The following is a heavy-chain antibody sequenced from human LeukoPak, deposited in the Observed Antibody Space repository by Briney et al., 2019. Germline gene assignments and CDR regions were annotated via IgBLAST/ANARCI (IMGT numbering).Heavy chain of an antibody. CDR3: ARADGDYVPYYYGMDV. J-gene: IGHJ6*02. CDR1: GGSISSGDYY. D-gene: IGHD4-17*01. CDR2: IYYSGSP. Sequence: SETLSLTCTVSGGSISSGDYYWSWIRQPPGQGLEWIGYIYYSGSPYYSPSLESRVTVSVDTSKNQFSLKLSSVTAADTAVYYCARADGDYVPYYYGMDVWGQGTTVTVSS. V-gene: IGHV4-30-4*01.